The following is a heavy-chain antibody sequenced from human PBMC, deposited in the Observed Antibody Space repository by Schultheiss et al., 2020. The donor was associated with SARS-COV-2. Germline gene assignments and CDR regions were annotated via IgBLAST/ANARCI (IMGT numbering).Heavy chain of an antibody. Sequence: SVKVSCKASGYTFTSYDINWVRQAPGQGLEWMGGIIPIFGTANYAQKFQGRVTNTADESTSTAYMELSSLRSEDTAVYYCLWFGESGSYYFDYWGQGTLVTVSS. J-gene: IGHJ4*02. CDR3: LWFGESGSYYFDY. D-gene: IGHD3-10*01. CDR2: IIPIFGTA. V-gene: IGHV1-69*13. CDR1: GYTFTSYD.